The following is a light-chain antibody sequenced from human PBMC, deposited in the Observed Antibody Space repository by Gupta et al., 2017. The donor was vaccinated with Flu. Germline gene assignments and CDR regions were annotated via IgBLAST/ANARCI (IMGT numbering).Light chain of an antibody. CDR3: MQGARWPWA. J-gene: IGKJ1*01. V-gene: IGKV2-30*01. Sequence: GTLGQPASISCRSSQNLVYSDGNTYLHWFQQRPGQSPRRLIHQVSYRGSGVPDRFSGSGSGTNFTLKISRVEAEDVGVYFCMQGARWPWAFGQGTKVEIK. CDR2: QVS. CDR1: QNLVYSDGNTY.